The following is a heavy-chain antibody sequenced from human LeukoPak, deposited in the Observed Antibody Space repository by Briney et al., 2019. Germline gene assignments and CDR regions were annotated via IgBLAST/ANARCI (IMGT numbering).Heavy chain of an antibody. CDR2: IYHRGST. D-gene: IGHD3-16*01. V-gene: IGHV4-38-2*02. CDR3: ARVKDPGGYYYYYYMDV. Sequence: SSETLSLTCTVSGYSISSAYYWGWIRQPPGKGLEWIGSIYHRGSTYCNPSLKSRVTISVDTSKNQFSLKLSSVTAADTAMYYCARVKDPGGYYYYYYMDVWGKGTTVTVSS. J-gene: IGHJ6*03. CDR1: GYSISSAYY.